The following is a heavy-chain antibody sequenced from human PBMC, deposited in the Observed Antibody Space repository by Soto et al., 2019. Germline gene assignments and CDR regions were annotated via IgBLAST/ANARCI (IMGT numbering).Heavy chain of an antibody. CDR2: IWYDGSNK. D-gene: IGHD3-10*01. V-gene: IGHV3-33*01. J-gene: IGHJ6*02. CDR3: ARPLWFGEPPGGMDV. Sequence: GSLRLSCAASGFTFSSYGMHWVRQAPGKGLEWVAVIWYDGSNKYYADSVKGRFTISRDNSKNTLYLQMNSLRAEDTAVYYCARPLWFGEPPGGMDVWGQGTTVTVSS. CDR1: GFTFSSYG.